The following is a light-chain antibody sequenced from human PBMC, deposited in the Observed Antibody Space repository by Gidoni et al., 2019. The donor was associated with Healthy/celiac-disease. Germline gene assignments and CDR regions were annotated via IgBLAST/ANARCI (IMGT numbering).Light chain of an antibody. CDR1: QGIISA. J-gene: IGKJ4*01. V-gene: IGKV1-13*02. Sequence: AVQLTRSPSSLSASVGDRVTITCRASQGIISALAWYQQKPGKAHKLLIYDASSLESGVPSRFSGSGSGTDFTLTISSLQPEDFATYYCQQFNSYPQTFGGGTKVEIK. CDR2: DAS. CDR3: QQFNSYPQT.